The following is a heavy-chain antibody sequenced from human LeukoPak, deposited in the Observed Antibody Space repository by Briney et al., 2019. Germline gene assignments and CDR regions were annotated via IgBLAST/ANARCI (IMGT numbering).Heavy chain of an antibody. J-gene: IGHJ4*02. Sequence: NPSETLSLTCTVSGGSISSSSYYWGWIRQPPGKGLEWIGYTYYGGSTKYNPSLNSRVTISLDTSKNQFSLKLSSVTAADTAVYYCARAAGSGWGILNDYWGQGTLVTVSS. V-gene: IGHV4-61*05. CDR2: TYYGGST. CDR3: ARAAGSGWGILNDY. D-gene: IGHD6-25*01. CDR1: GGSISSSSYY.